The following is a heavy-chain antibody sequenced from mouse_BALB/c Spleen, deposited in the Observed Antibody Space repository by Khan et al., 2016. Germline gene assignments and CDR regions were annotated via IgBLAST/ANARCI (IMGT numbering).Heavy chain of an antibody. CDR2: INTNTGEP. Sequence: QIQLVQSGPELKKPGETVKISCTASEYTFTNYGMNWVKQAPGKGLKWMGWINTNTGEPTYAEEFKGRFAFSLDASASTAYLQINNLKNEDSATDCCARTGDYPYYAIDYWGQGTSVTVSS. J-gene: IGHJ4*01. D-gene: IGHD2-13*01. CDR3: ARTGDYPYYAIDY. V-gene: IGHV9-3*02. CDR1: EYTFTNYG.